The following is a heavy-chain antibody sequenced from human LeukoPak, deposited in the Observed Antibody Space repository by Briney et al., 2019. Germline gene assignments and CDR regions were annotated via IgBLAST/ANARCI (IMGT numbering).Heavy chain of an antibody. CDR1: NYPITSDYY. CDR3: STAGLGTAYNRFYYYMDV. Sequence: PSETLSLTCEVSNYPITSDYYSGWIRHPPGQGLEWIDQIFHSGIAHYNPSLKSRVTMSVDTSRSQCSVTLKSVTAADTAVYFCSTAGLGTAYNRFYYYMDVWGKGTTVTVSS. CDR2: IFHSGIA. D-gene: IGHD6-13*01. J-gene: IGHJ6*03. V-gene: IGHV4-38-2*01.